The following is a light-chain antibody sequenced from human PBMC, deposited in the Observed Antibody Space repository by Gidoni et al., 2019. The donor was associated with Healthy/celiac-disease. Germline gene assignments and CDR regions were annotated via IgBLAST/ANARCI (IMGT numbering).Light chain of an antibody. CDR1: NIGSKS. CDR2: YDS. V-gene: IGLV3-21*04. Sequence: SYVLTQPPSVSVAPGKTARSTCGGNNIGSKSVHWYQQKPGQAPVLVIYYDSDRPSGIPERFSGSNSGNTATLTISRVEAGDEADYYCQVWDSSSDHPYVFGTGTKVTVL. J-gene: IGLJ1*01. CDR3: QVWDSSSDHPYV.